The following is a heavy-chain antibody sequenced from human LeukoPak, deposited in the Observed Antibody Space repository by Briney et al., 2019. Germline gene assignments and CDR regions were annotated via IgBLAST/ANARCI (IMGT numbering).Heavy chain of an antibody. D-gene: IGHD3-22*01. J-gene: IGHJ4*02. V-gene: IGHV1-69*13. CDR1: GGTFSSYA. CDR3: ARERFNYYDSSGYVDY. Sequence: SVKVSCKASGGTFSSYAISWVRQAPGQGLEWMGGIIPIFGTANYAQKFQGRVTITADESTSTAYMELSSLRSEDTAVYYCARERFNYYDSSGYVDYWGQGTLVTVSS. CDR2: IIPIFGTA.